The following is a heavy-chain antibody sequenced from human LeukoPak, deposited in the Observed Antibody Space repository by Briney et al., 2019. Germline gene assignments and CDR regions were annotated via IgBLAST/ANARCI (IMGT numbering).Heavy chain of an antibody. J-gene: IGHJ4*02. CDR2: ISYDGSNK. D-gene: IGHD3-22*01. Sequence: PGGSLRLSCAASGFTFSSYAMHWVRQAPGKGLEWVAVISYDGSNKYYADSVKGRFTISRDNSNNTLYLQMNSLRAEDTAVYYCARRYYDSSGYDFYFDYWGQGTLVTVSS. CDR3: ARRYYDSSGYDFYFDY. CDR1: GFTFSSYA. V-gene: IGHV3-30-3*01.